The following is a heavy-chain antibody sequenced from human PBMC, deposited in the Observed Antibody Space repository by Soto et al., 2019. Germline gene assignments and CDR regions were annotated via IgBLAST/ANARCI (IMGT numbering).Heavy chain of an antibody. J-gene: IGHJ5*01. D-gene: IGHD6-13*01. CDR1: GYTFTSYA. CDR3: AXXRXXLAGWFDS. CDR2: ISGDNGNT. Sequence: QVQLVQSGAEEKKPGASVKVSCKASGYTFTSYAMHWVRQAPGQRLEWMGRISGDNGNTKFSQKFQGRLTITRDTSATTAYMELSSLRSDDTAVYYCAXXRXXLAGWFDSWGQGTLVTVSS. V-gene: IGHV1-3*05.